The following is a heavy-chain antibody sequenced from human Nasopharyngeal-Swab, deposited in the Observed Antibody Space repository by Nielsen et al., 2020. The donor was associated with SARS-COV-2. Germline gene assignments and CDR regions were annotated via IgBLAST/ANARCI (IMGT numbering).Heavy chain of an antibody. V-gene: IGHV1-46*01. CDR2: INPSGGST. CDR1: GYTFTSYY. D-gene: IGHD5-18*01. J-gene: IGHJ3*02. Sequence: ASVKVSCKASGYTFTSYYMHWVRQAPGQGLEWMGIINPSGGSTSYAQKFQGRVTMTRDTSTSTVYMELSSLRSEDTAVYYCAREMLQLWSRGYAFDIWGQGTMVTVSS. CDR3: AREMLQLWSRGYAFDI.